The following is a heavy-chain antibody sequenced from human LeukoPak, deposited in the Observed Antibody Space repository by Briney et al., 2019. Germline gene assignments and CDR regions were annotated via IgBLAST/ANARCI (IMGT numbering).Heavy chain of an antibody. D-gene: IGHD1-26*01. J-gene: IGHJ4*02. Sequence: ASVRVSCKVSGITLNDLSIQWVRQAPGKGLEWMGGFDPEDGETIYAPKFQARVTMTQDTYEDTAYMELSSLRSEDTAVYYCATDGIPGATTALDYWGQGTLVTVSS. CDR1: GITLNDLS. CDR2: FDPEDGET. V-gene: IGHV1-24*01. CDR3: ATDGIPGATTALDY.